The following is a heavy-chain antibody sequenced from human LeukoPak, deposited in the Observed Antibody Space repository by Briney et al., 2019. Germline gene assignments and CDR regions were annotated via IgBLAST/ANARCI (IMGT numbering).Heavy chain of an antibody. V-gene: IGHV5-51*01. CDR3: ARGTTVTPYYYYYMDV. Sequence: GESLKISCKGSGYSFTSYWIGWVRQMPGKGLEWMGIVYPGDSDTRYSPSLQGQVTISADKSISTAYLQWSSLKASDTAMYYCARGTTVTPYYYYYMDVWGKGTTVTVSS. CDR1: GYSFTSYW. CDR2: VYPGDSDT. J-gene: IGHJ6*03. D-gene: IGHD4-11*01.